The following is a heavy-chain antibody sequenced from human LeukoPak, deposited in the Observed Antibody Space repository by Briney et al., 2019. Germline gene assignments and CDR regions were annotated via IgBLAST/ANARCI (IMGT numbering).Heavy chain of an antibody. D-gene: IGHD3-10*01. J-gene: IGHJ4*02. Sequence: SETLSLTCAVYGGSFSGYYWSWIRQPPGKGLEWIGEINHSGSTNYSPSLKSRVTISVDTSKNQFSLKLSSVTAADTAVYYCARAARGDYGSGSYYNSTYYFDYWGQGTLVTVSS. CDR3: ARAARGDYGSGSYYNSTYYFDY. V-gene: IGHV4-34*01. CDR2: INHSGST. CDR1: GGSFSGYY.